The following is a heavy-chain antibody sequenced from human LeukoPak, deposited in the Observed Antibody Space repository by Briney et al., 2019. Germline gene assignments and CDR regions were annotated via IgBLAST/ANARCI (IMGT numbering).Heavy chain of an antibody. D-gene: IGHD3-3*01. CDR3: ARASHDFWSGYYKDFDD. Sequence: GGSLRLSCAASGFTFSSYEMNWVRQAPGKGLEWVSYISSSGSTIYYADSVKGRFTISRDNAKNSLYLQMNSLRAEDTAVYYCARASHDFWSGYYKDFDDWGQGTLVTVSS. CDR1: GFTFSSYE. V-gene: IGHV3-48*03. CDR2: ISSSGSTI. J-gene: IGHJ4*02.